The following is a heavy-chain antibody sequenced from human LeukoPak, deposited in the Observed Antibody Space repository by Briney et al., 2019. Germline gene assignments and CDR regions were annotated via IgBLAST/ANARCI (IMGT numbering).Heavy chain of an antibody. J-gene: IGHJ4*02. CDR3: ASGLWFGELFSDY. D-gene: IGHD3-10*01. CDR2: MNPNSGNT. Sequence: ASVKVSCKASGYTFTSYDINWVRQATGHGLEWMGWMNPNSGNTGYAQKFQGRVTMTRNTSISTAYMELSSLRSEDTAVYYCASGLWFGELFSDYWGQGTLVTVSS. CDR1: GYTFTSYD. V-gene: IGHV1-8*01.